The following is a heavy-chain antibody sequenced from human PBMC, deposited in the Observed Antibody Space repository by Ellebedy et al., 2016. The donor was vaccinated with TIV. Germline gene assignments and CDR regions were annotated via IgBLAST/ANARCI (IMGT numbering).Heavy chain of an antibody. CDR3: ARDEEGWFDP. CDR1: GFTFSSYS. V-gene: IGHV3-21*01. CDR2: ISSSSSYI. J-gene: IGHJ5*02. Sequence: GGSLRLSXAASGFTFSSYSMNWVRQAPGKGLEWVSSISSSSSYIYYADSVKGRFTISRDNAKNSLYLQMNSLRAEDTAVYYCARDEEGWFDPWGQGTLVTVSS.